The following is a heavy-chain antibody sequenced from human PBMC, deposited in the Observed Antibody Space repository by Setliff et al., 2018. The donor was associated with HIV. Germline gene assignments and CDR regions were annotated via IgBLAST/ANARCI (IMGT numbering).Heavy chain of an antibody. Sequence: PSETLSLTCTVSGDSISSGTYYWGWIRQPPGKGLEWIGCVYHRGETYYKPSLKGRVTISIDSSKNQFSLNLSSVIAADTAIYFCARFTVVVFGAGEPSWFDPWGQGILVTVSS. J-gene: IGHJ5*02. CDR1: GDSISSGTYY. D-gene: IGHD2-15*01. CDR3: ARFTVVVFGAGEPSWFDP. CDR2: VYHRGET. V-gene: IGHV4-38-2*02.